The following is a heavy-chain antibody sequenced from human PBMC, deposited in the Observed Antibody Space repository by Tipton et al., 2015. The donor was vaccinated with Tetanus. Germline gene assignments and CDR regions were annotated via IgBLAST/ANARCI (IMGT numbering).Heavy chain of an antibody. D-gene: IGHD3-3*01. CDR1: GFIFSDYE. Sequence: LRLSCAASGFIFSDYEMVWVRQPPGKGLEWIGSIYESGDTYYIPSLKSRVTISVDTSKNQFSLNLNSMSAADTGVYYCARHQSGYFTPFDYWGQGNLVTVSS. CDR2: IYESGDT. V-gene: IGHV4-38-2*01. J-gene: IGHJ4*02. CDR3: ARHQSGYFTPFDY.